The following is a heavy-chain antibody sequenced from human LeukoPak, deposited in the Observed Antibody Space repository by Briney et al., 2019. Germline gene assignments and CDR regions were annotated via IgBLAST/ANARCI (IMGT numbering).Heavy chain of an antibody. Sequence: GGSLRLSCAASGFTFSRCSMNWVRQAPGKGLEWVSSISGSSSFIYYVDSVKGRFTISRDNAKNSLYLQMNSLRAEDTAVYYCARDPPLGSCSTISCPHLDYWGQGTLVTVSS. D-gene: IGHD2-2*01. CDR1: GFTFSRCS. CDR3: ARDPPLGSCSTISCPHLDY. J-gene: IGHJ4*02. CDR2: ISGSSSFI. V-gene: IGHV3-21*01.